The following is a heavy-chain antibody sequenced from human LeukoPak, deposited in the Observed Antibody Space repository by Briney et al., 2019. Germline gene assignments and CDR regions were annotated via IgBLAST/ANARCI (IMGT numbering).Heavy chain of an antibody. Sequence: GGSLRLSCAASGFTFSSYSMTWVRQAPGKGLEWVSSISSSSSYIYYADSVKGRFTISRDNAKNSLYLQMNSLRAEDTAVYYCAREGYSSGKKYFQHWGQGTLVTVSS. V-gene: IGHV3-21*01. D-gene: IGHD6-19*01. CDR2: ISSSSSYI. J-gene: IGHJ1*01. CDR1: GFTFSSYS. CDR3: AREGYSSGKKYFQH.